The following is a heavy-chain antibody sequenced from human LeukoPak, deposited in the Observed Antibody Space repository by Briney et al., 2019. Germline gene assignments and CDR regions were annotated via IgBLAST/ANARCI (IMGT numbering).Heavy chain of an antibody. Sequence: GGSLRLSCAASGFTFSDYYMSWIRQAPGKGLEWVSYISSSGSTIYYADSVKGRFTISRDNSKKTLELQMNSLRAEDTAVYYCARDIVVVPATKEDYWGQGTLVTVSS. CDR1: GFTFSDYY. CDR2: ISSSGSTI. J-gene: IGHJ4*02. V-gene: IGHV3-11*04. D-gene: IGHD2-2*01. CDR3: ARDIVVVPATKEDY.